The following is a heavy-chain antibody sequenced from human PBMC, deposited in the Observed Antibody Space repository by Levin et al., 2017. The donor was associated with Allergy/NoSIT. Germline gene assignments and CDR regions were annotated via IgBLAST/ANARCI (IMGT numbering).Heavy chain of an antibody. V-gene: IGHV7-4-1*02. CDR2: ISTKTGIP. CDR1: GYTFTNYA. D-gene: IGHD6-19*01. CDR3: ASDITVAGSKAMDV. Sequence: ASVKVSCKASGYTFTNYAVNWLRQAPGQGPEWMGWISTKTGIPRYAQGFRGRLDFSLDTSVSTANLQISSLKAEDTAVYYCASDITVAGSKAMDVWGQGTTVTVSS. J-gene: IGHJ6*02.